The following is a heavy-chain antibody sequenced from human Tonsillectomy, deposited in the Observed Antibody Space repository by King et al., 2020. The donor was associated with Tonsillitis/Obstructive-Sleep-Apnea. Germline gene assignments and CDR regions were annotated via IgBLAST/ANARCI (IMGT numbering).Heavy chain of an antibody. CDR3: ARLEYSGYDFDY. CDR2: IYYSGST. J-gene: IGHJ4*02. Sequence: QLQESGPGLVKPSETLSLTCTVSGGSISSVSYYWGWIRQPPGKGLEWIGNIYYSGSTYYNPSLKSRVTISVDTSKNQFSLKLSSVTAADTAVYYCARLEYSGYDFDYWGQGTLVTVSS. D-gene: IGHD5-12*01. CDR1: GGSISSVSYY. V-gene: IGHV4-39*01.